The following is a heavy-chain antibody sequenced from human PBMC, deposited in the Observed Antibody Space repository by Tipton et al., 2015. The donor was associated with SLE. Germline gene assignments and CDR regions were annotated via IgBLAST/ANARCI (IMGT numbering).Heavy chain of an antibody. Sequence: TLSLTCTVSGGSISGYYWTWLRQPPGKGLEWIGYVYYSGTTNYNPSLKSRVTMSVDTSKNQFSLSLSSVTAADTAVYYCARDQTTVVTRGYYYYYMDVWGKGTTVTVSS. J-gene: IGHJ6*03. D-gene: IGHD4-23*01. CDR1: GGSISGYY. V-gene: IGHV4-59*01. CDR3: ARDQTTVVTRGYYYYYMDV. CDR2: VYYSGTT.